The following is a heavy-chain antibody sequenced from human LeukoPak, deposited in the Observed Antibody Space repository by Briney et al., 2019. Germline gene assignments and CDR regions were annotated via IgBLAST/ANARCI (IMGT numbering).Heavy chain of an antibody. V-gene: IGHV4-39*01. J-gene: IGHJ4*02. D-gene: IGHD4-17*01. CDR1: GVSISSSSYY. CDR3: ARHRRRSYGDYGLTRGSFDY. CDR2: IHYSGST. Sequence: KPSETLSLTCTVSGVSISSSSYYWGWIRQPPGKGLEWIGSIHYSGSTNYNPSLKSRVTISVDTSKNQFSLKLSSVTAADTAVYYCARHRRRSYGDYGLTRGSFDYWGQGTLVTVSS.